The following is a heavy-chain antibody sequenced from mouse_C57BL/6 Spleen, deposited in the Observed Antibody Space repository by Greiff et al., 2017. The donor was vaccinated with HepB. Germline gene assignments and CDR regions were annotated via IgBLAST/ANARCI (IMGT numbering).Heavy chain of an antibody. J-gene: IGHJ3*01. D-gene: IGHD2-3*01. CDR1: GYTFTDYE. Sequence: QVQLKQSGAELVRPGASVTLSCKASGYTFTDYEMHWVKQTPVHGLEWIGAIDPETGGTAYNQKFKGKAILTADKSSSTAYMELRSLTSEDSAVYYCTRCDDGYRAWFAYWGQGTLVTVSA. CDR3: TRCDDGYRAWFAY. CDR2: IDPETGGT. V-gene: IGHV1-15*01.